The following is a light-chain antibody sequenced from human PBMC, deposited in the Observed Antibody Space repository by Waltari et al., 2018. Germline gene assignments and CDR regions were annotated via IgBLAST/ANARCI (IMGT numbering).Light chain of an antibody. CDR1: SSDIGSYNF. Sequence: QSALIQPPSVSGSPGQSVAIYCTGTSSDIGSYNFLSWYQQFPGTAPKLLIYEVTNRPSGVPARFSGSKSGYTASLAISGLQPEDEADYYCSSYTTSSTVIFGGGTKLIVL. CDR2: EVT. J-gene: IGLJ2*01. CDR3: SSYTTSSTVI. V-gene: IGLV2-18*02.